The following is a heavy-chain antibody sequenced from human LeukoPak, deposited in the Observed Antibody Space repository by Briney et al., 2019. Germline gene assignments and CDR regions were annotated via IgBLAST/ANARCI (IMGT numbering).Heavy chain of an antibody. Sequence: XWVEFIRYDGSNKYYADSVKGRFTISRDNSKNTLYLQMNSLRAEDTAVYYCAKDLYGLVNDYWGQGTLVTVSS. D-gene: IGHD3/OR15-3a*01. CDR2: IRYDGSNK. V-gene: IGHV3-30*02. J-gene: IGHJ4*02. CDR3: AKDLYGLVNDY.